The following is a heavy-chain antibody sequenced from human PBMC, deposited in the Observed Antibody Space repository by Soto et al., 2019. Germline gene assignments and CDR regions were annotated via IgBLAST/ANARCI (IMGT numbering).Heavy chain of an antibody. CDR3: ARRAAAVNHPLDY. J-gene: IGHJ4*02. CDR2: ISSSGSTI. V-gene: IGHV3-48*03. D-gene: IGHD6-13*01. CDR1: GFTFSSYE. Sequence: GGSLRLSCAASGFTFSSYEMNWVRQAPGKGLEWVSYISSSGSTIYYADSVKGRFTISRDNAKNSLDLQMNSLRAEDTAVYYCARRAAAVNHPLDYWGQGTLVTVSS.